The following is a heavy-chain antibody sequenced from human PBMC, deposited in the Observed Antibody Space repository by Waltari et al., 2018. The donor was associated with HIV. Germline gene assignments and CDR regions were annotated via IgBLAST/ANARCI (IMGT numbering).Heavy chain of an antibody. CDR2: VKTTDGDT. J-gene: IGHJ4*02. V-gene: IGHV1-46*01. Sequence: QVQLVQSGAEVKKPGASVRVSCKASGYTLTNSYVHWMRQAPGQGLEWMGIVKTTDGDTIYAQNFQGRITVTRDTSTSTVYLELRNLMSEDTAVYYCARENSDFDHWGQGTLVTVSS. CDR1: GYTLTNSY. CDR3: ARENSDFDH.